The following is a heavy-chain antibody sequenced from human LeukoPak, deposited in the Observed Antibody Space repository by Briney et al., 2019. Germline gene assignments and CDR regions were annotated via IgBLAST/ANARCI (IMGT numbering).Heavy chain of an antibody. CDR1: GGSISSYY. CDR2: IYYSGST. V-gene: IGHV4-59*01. Sequence: PSETLSLTCTVSGGSISSYYWSWIRQPPGKGLEWIGYIYYSGSTNYNPSLKSRVTISVDTSKNQFSLKLSSATAADTAVYYCARPGVGSGRYGAFDIWGQGTMVTVS. J-gene: IGHJ3*02. CDR3: ARPGVGSGRYGAFDI. D-gene: IGHD5-18*01.